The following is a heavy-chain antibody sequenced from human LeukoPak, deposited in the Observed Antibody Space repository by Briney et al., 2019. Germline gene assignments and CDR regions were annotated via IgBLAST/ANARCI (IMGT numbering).Heavy chain of an antibody. D-gene: IGHD3-22*01. V-gene: IGHV4-34*01. Sequence: SETLSLTFAVYGGAFSGHYWSWIRQPPGKGLEWIGEINDSGSTNYNPSLKSRVTTSVDTAKNQFSLKLTSVTAADTAVYYCARGRSAYDSSAYYYGNWGQGILVTVSS. J-gene: IGHJ4*02. CDR1: GGAFSGHY. CDR2: INDSGST. CDR3: ARGRSAYDSSAYYYGN.